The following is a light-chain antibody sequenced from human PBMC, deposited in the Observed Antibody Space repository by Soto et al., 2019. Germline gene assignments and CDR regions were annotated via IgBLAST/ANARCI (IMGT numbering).Light chain of an antibody. CDR3: QQYXSSFIT. CDR1: QSVSSSY. J-gene: IGKJ5*01. Sequence: EIVLTQSPGTLSLSPGERATLSCRASQSVSSSYLAWYQQKPGQAPRLLIYGASSRATGIPDRFSGSGSGTDFTLTISRLEPEDFAVYYCQQYXSSFITFGQGTRLEIK. CDR2: GAS. V-gene: IGKV3-20*01.